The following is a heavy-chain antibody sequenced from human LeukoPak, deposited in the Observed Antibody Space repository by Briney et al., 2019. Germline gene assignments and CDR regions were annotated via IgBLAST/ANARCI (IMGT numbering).Heavy chain of an antibody. CDR2: IRSKAYGGTA. J-gene: IGHJ6*04. V-gene: IGHV3-49*04. CDR1: GFTFGEYT. CDR3: AELGITMIGGV. Sequence: GGSLRLSCTASGFTFGEYTMSWVRQAPGKGLEWVGFIRSKAYGGTAEYAASVKGRFTISRDDSKSIAYLQMNSLRAEDTAVYYCAELGITMIGGVWGKGTTVTISS. D-gene: IGHD3-10*02.